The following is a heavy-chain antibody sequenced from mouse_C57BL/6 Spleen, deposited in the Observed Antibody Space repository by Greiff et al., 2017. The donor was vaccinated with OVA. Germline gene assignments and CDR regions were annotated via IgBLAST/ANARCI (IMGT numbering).Heavy chain of an antibody. V-gene: IGHV1-62-2*01. D-gene: IGHD2-4*01. CDR2: FYPGSGSI. CDR1: GYTFTEYT. J-gene: IGHJ2*01. CDR3: ARHEENPYDYDGFDY. Sequence: VKLVESGAELVKPGASVKLSCKASGYTFTEYTIHWVKQRSGQGLEWTGWFYPGSGSIKYNEKFKDKATLTADKSSSTVYMELSRLTSEDSAVYFCARHEENPYDYDGFDYWGQGTTLTVSS.